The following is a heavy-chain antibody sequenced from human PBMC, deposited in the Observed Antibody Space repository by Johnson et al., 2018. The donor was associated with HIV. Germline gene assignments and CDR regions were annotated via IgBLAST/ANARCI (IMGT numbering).Heavy chain of an antibody. V-gene: IGHV3-9*01. D-gene: IGHD1-26*01. Sequence: VQLVESGGGLVQPGRSLRLSCAASGFTFDDYAMHWVRQAPGKGLAWVSGISWNGVSTAYADSVKGRFTISRDNAKNSLYLQMNSLRAEETALYYCARELIVGATNAFDIWGQGTMVTVSS. CDR3: ARELIVGATNAFDI. J-gene: IGHJ3*02. CDR1: GFTFDDYA. CDR2: ISWNGVST.